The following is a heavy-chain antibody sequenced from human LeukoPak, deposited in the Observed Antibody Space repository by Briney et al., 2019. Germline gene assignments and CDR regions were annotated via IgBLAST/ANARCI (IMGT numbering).Heavy chain of an antibody. Sequence: GASVKVSCKASGYTFTSYGISWVRQAPGQGLEWMGWISAYNGNTNYAQKLQGRVTMATDTSTSTAYMELRSLRSDDTAVYYCARDLRSSWYLDWFDPWGQGTLVTVSS. CDR2: ISAYNGNT. D-gene: IGHD6-13*01. CDR3: ARDLRSSWYLDWFDP. J-gene: IGHJ5*02. CDR1: GYTFTSYG. V-gene: IGHV1-18*01.